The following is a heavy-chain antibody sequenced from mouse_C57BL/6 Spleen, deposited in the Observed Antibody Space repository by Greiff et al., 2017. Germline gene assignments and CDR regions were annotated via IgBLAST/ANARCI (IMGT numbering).Heavy chain of an antibody. J-gene: IGHJ3*01. CDR1: GFTFSSYA. V-gene: IGHV5-4*01. Sequence: EVQVVESGGGLVKPGGSLKLSCAASGFTFSSYAMSWVRQTPEKRLEWVATISDGGSYTYYPDNVKGRFTISRDNAKNNLYLQMSHLKSEDTAMYYCARDRESSWFAYWGQGTLVTVSA. CDR3: ARDRESSWFAY. CDR2: ISDGGSYT.